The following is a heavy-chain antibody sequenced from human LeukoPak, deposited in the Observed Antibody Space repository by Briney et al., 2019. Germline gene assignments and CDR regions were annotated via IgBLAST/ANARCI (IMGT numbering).Heavy chain of an antibody. CDR2: ISWNSGSI. Sequence: GGSLRLSCAASGFTFDDYAMHWVRQAPGKGLEWVSGISWNSGSIGYADSVKGRFTISRDNAKNSLYLQMNNLRAEDTALYYCAKSEMATPEGYYYYGMDVWGQGTTVTVSS. D-gene: IGHD5-24*01. V-gene: IGHV3-9*01. CDR3: AKSEMATPEGYYYYGMDV. J-gene: IGHJ6*02. CDR1: GFTFDDYA.